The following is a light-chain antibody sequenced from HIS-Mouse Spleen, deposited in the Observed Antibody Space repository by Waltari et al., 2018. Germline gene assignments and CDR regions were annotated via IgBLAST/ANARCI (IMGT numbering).Light chain of an antibody. Sequence: DIQMTQSPSSLSASVGDRVTITCRASQSISSYLNWYQQKPGKAPKLLIYKASSLESGVPSRFSGSGSGTEFTLTISSLQPDDFATYYCQQYNSYSFGQVTKVEIK. CDR1: QSISSY. CDR3: QQYNSYS. CDR2: KAS. J-gene: IGKJ1*01. V-gene: IGKV1-5*03.